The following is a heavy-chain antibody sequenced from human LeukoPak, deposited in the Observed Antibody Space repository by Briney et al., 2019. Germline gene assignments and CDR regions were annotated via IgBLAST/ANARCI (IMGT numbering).Heavy chain of an antibody. D-gene: IGHD6-6*01. CDR1: GFTFSSYE. Sequence: GGSLRLSCAVSGFTFSSYEMNWVRQAPGKGLDWVSSISSINTYIYYADSVKGRFTISRDNAKNSLYLQMNSLRAEDTAVYYCAREESSSSGYYFDYWGQGTLVTVSS. J-gene: IGHJ4*02. CDR3: AREESSSSGYYFDY. CDR2: ISSINTYI. V-gene: IGHV3-21*01.